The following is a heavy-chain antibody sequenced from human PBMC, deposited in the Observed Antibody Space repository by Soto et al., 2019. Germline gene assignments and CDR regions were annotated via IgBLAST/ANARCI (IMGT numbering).Heavy chain of an antibody. V-gene: IGHV1-2*02. CDR3: AREIDSNYDGMDV. D-gene: IGHD4-4*01. CDR2: ISPKSGGT. Sequence: ASVKVSCKASGYTFINYYMHWVRQAPGQGFEWMGRISPKSGGTNYAQKFQGRVSMTWDTPLKTAYMELSSLMSEDTAVYYCAREIDSNYDGMDVWGQGTTVTVSS. J-gene: IGHJ6*02. CDR1: GYTFINYY.